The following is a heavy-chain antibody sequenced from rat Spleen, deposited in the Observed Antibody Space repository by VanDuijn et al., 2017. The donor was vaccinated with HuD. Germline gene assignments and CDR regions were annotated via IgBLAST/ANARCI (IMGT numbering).Heavy chain of an antibody. CDR3: TTANNGGFSELYYFDY. J-gene: IGHJ2*01. CDR2: INTGGGNT. V-gene: IGHV5-27*01. CDR1: GFTFSNYY. D-gene: IGHD1-11*01. Sequence: EVQLVESDGGLVQPGRSLKLSCAASGFTFSNYYMAWVRQAPTKGLEWVAYINTGGGNTYYRDSVRGRFTISRNNAKSTLYLQMDSLRSEDTATYYCTTANNGGFSELYYFDYWGQGVMVTVSS.